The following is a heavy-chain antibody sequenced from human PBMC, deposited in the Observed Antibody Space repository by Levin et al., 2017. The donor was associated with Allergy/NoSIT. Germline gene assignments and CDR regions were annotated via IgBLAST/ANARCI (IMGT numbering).Heavy chain of an antibody. J-gene: IGHJ6*02. V-gene: IGHV5-51*01. CDR2: IYPGDSDT. CDR3: AKLSGHPTAKYDSGFDV. D-gene: IGHD5-12*01. Sequence: GGSLRLSCKASGYSFTSYWIGWVRQMPGKGLEWMGIIYPGDSDTRYSPPLQGQVTISADKSIRTAYLQGSSLKASATAMYYFAKLSGHPTAKYDSGFDVWGQGTTVTVSS. CDR1: GYSFTSYW.